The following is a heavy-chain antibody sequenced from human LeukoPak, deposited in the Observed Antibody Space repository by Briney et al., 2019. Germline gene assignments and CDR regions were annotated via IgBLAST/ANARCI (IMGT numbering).Heavy chain of an antibody. V-gene: IGHV3-23*01. Sequence: GGSLRLSCAASGFTFSSYAMSWVRQAPGKGLEWVSAISGSGGSTYYADSVKGRFTISRDNSKNTLYLQMGSLRAEDMAVYYCARDEGDYIYYYYGMGVWGQGTTVTVSS. CDR1: GFTFSSYA. CDR3: ARDEGDYIYYYYGMGV. D-gene: IGHD4-17*01. J-gene: IGHJ6*02. CDR2: ISGSGGST.